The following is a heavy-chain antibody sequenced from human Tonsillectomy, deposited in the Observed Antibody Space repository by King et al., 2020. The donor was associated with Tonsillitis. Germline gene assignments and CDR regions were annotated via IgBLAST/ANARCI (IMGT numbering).Heavy chain of an antibody. J-gene: IGHJ5*02. V-gene: IGHV3-30*04. CDR1: GFTFSTYA. D-gene: IGHD5-18*01. CDR2: ISYDGSYK. Sequence: VQLVQSGGGVVQPGRSLRLSCAASGFTFSTYALHWVRQAPGKGLEWVSVISYDGSYKYYADSVKGRFTISRDTSKNTLYLEMNSLRGEDTAVYYCARVGYIYGLCNWFDHWGQGTLV. CDR3: ARVGYIYGLCNWFDH.